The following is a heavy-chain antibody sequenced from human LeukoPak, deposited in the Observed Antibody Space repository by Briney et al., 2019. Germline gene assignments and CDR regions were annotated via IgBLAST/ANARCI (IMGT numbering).Heavy chain of an antibody. CDR3: ARGLASSSWYSLTYYYYYYGMDV. CDR2: INHSGST. CDR1: GGSFSGYY. J-gene: IGHJ6*02. Sequence: PSETLSLTCAVYGGSFSGYYWSWIRQPPGKGLEWIGEINHSGSTNYIPSLKSRVTISVDTSKNQFSLKLSSVTAADTAVYYCARGLASSSWYSLTYYYYYYGMDVWGQGTAVTVSS. D-gene: IGHD6-13*01. V-gene: IGHV4-34*01.